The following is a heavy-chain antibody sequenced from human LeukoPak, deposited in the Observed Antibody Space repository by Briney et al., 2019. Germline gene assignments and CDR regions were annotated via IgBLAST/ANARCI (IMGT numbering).Heavy chain of an antibody. CDR1: GLTFSSYG. CDR2: IWYDGSNK. D-gene: IGHD3-22*01. J-gene: IGHJ3*02. CDR3: AKENYDSSGYYYVYAFDI. V-gene: IGHV3-33*06. Sequence: GGSLRLSCAASGLTFSSYGMHWARQAPGKGLEWVAVIWYDGSNKYYADSVKGRFTISRDNSKNTLYLQMNSLRAEDTAVYYCAKENYDSSGYYYVYAFDIWGQGTMVTVSS.